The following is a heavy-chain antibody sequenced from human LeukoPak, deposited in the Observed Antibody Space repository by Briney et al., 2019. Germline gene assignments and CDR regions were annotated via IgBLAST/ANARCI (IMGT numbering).Heavy chain of an antibody. CDR3: AEGAIRYSDY. V-gene: IGHV3-48*02. CDR2: IRSRSSAI. CDR1: RFTFSSNT. Sequence: GGSRRLSCAPSRFTFSSNTRDCVRQAPRKGLEWVSSIRSRSSAIYYAASVKGRFTISRDTAKHSTYLQSHSHGHADLAVCYCAEGAIRYSDYWGQGTLVTVSS. D-gene: IGHD3-9*01. J-gene: IGHJ4*02.